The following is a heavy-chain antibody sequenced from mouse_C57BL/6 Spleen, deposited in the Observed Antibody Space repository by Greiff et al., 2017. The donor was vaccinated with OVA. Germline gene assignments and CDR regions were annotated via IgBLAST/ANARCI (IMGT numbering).Heavy chain of an antibody. J-gene: IGHJ4*01. CDR2: INPDSSTI. V-gene: IGHV4-1*01. CDR1: GIDFSRYW. CDR3: ARPDPGRGYAMDY. Sequence: VQLQQSGGGLVQPGGSLKLSCAASGIDFSRYWMSWVRRAPGKGLEWIGEINPDSSTINYAPSLKDKFIISRDNAKNTLYLQMSKVRSEDTALYYCARPDPGRGYAMDYWGQGTSVTVSS. D-gene: IGHD3-3*01.